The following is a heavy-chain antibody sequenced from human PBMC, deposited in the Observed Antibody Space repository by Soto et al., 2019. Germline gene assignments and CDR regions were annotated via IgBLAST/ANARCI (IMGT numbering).Heavy chain of an antibody. V-gene: IGHV4-34*01. J-gene: IGHJ6*03. CDR2: INHSGST. CDR1: GGSFSGYY. Sequence: SETLSLTCAVYGGSFSGYYWSWIRQPPGKGLEWIGEINHSGSTNYNPSLKSRVTISVDTSKNQFSLKLSSVTAADMAVYYCARVTNYYYYYMDVWGKGTTVTVSS. D-gene: IGHD4-17*01. CDR3: ARVTNYYYYYMDV.